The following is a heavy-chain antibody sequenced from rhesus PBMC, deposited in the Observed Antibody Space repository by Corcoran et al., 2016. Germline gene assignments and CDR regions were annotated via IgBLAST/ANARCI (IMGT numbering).Heavy chain of an antibody. CDR3: TRGGIAAAGPFDY. CDR1: GFTFSDYS. Sequence: EVRLVESGGGLVQPGGSLRLSCAASGFTFSDYSMSWVRQAPGKGPEWVCFIRNKAKGGTAEYAASVKGRFTISRDDSKSSASLQMNSLKTEDTAVYYCTRGGIAAAGPFDYWGQGVLVTVSS. D-gene: IGHD6-31*01. J-gene: IGHJ4*01. CDR2: IRNKAKGGTA. V-gene: IGHV3-116*02.